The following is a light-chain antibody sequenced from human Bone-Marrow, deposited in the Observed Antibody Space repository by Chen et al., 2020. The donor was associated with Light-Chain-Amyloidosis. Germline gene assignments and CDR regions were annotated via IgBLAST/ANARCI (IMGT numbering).Light chain of an antibody. CDR3: QSYQGSSQGV. CDR2: EDD. V-gene: IGLV6-57*01. J-gene: IGLJ3*02. Sequence: NFMLTQPHSVSESPGKTVIISCTRSSGSIATNYVQWYQQRPGSSPTTVLYEDDQRPSGVPDPFSGSLPRSSNAASLTISGLKTGDEADYYCQSYQGSSQGVFGGGTKLTV. CDR1: SGSIATNY.